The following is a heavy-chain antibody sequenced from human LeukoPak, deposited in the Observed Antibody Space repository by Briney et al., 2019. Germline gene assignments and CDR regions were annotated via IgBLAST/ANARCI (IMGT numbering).Heavy chain of an antibody. D-gene: IGHD2-2*01. CDR2: IIPIFGTA. J-gene: IGHJ6*02. Sequence: GASVKVPCKASGGTFSSYAISWVRQAPGQGLEWMGGIIPIFGTANYAQKFQGRVTITADESTSTAYMELSSLRSEDTAVYYCACSTLGYCSSTSCYAEDYYYYGMDVWGQGTTVTVSS. CDR3: ACSTLGYCSSTSCYAEDYYYYGMDV. V-gene: IGHV1-69*13. CDR1: GGTFSSYA.